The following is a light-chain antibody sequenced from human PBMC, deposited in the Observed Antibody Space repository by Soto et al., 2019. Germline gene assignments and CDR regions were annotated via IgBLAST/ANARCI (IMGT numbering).Light chain of an antibody. J-gene: IGKJ5*01. V-gene: IGKV3-15*01. CDR2: GAS. CDR1: HSISDT. CDR3: QQRNSWPPTFT. Sequence: EIVMTQSPATLSVSPGGRATLSCRASHSISDTLAWYQQKPGQAPRLLIHGASTRATGFPARFSGSGSGTDFTLTISSLEPEDFAVYYCQQRNSWPPTFTFGQGTRLEIK.